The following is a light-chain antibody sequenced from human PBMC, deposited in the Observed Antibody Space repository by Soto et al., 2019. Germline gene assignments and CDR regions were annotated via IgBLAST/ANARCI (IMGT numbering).Light chain of an antibody. J-gene: IGKJ4*01. V-gene: IGKV1-5*03. CDR3: QQYDIFSLT. CDR2: KAS. Sequence: DIQMTQSPSTLSASVGDRVTVTCRASQSISSWLAWYQQKPGKAPKRLIYKASTLESGIPSRFSGGGSGTELTLTISSLQTDDFATYYCQQYDIFSLTFGGGTKVEVK. CDR1: QSISSW.